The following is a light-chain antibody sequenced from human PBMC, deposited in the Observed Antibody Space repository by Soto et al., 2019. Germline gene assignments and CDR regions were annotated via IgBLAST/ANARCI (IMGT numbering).Light chain of an antibody. CDR1: SSNIGSNY. CDR2: RNN. Sequence: QSVLTQPPSASGTPGQRVTISCSGSSSNIGSNYVYWYQQLPGTAPKLLIYRNNQRPSGVPDRFSGSKSGTSASLAISGLRSEAEADYYCAAWDDSLSGQVFGTGTKLTVL. V-gene: IGLV1-47*01. CDR3: AAWDDSLSGQV. J-gene: IGLJ1*01.